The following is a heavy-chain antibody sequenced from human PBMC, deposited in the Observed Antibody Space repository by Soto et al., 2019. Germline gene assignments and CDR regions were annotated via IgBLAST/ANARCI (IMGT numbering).Heavy chain of an antibody. CDR1: GFSLSTSGMC. CDR3: ARIRSMVRGVPYYYYGMDV. Sequence: SGPTLVNPTQTLTLTCTFSGFSLSTSGMCVSWIRQPPGKALEWLALIDWDDDKYYSTSLKTRLTISKDTSKNQVVLTMTNMDPVDTATYYCARIRSMVRGVPYYYYGMDVWGQGTTVTVSS. J-gene: IGHJ6*02. V-gene: IGHV2-70*01. D-gene: IGHD3-10*01. CDR2: IDWDDDK.